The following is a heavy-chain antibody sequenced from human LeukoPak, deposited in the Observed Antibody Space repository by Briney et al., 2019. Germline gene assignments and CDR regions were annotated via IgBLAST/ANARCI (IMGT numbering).Heavy chain of an antibody. D-gene: IGHD5-18*01. J-gene: IGHJ4*02. CDR1: GTSISTHY. Sequence: PSETLSLTCTVSGTSISTHYWSWIRQPPGKGLEWIGYIYYSGSTNYNPSLKSRVTISVDTSKNQFSLRLSSVTAADTAVYYCARGLSGYSYGYYFDYWGQGTLFTVSS. V-gene: IGHV4-59*11. CDR3: ARGLSGYSYGYYFDY. CDR2: IYYSGST.